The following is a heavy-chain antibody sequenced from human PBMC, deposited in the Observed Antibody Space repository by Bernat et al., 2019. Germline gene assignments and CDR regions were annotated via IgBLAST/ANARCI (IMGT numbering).Heavy chain of an antibody. J-gene: IGHJ4*02. V-gene: IGHV3-66*01. CDR1: GFTVSSNY. CDR3: TSRSARYFDY. D-gene: IGHD2-15*01. CDR2: IYSGGST. Sequence: EVQLVESGGGLVQPGGSLRLSCAASGFTVSSNYMSWVRQAPGKGLEWVSVIYSGGSTYYADSVKGRFTISSDNSKNTLYLQMNSLRAVDTAVYYCTSRSARYFDYWGQGTIVTVS.